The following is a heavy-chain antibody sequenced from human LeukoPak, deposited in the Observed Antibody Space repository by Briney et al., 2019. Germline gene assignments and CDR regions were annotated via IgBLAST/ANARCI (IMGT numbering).Heavy chain of an antibody. V-gene: IGHV3-21*01. J-gene: IGHJ6*02. CDR2: IDFSSSYI. D-gene: IGHD2-15*01. CDR3: ARVMVVADKDYYGMDV. CDR1: GFTFRDYS. Sequence: PGGSLRLSCAASGFTFRDYSMNWVRQAPGKGLEWGSSIDFSSSYIYYADSVKGRFTISRDNAKNSLYLQMNSLRAEDTAVYYCARVMVVADKDYYGMDVWGQGTTVTVSS.